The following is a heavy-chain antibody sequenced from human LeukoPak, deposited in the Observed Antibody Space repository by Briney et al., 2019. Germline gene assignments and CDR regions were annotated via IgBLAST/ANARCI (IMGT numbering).Heavy chain of an antibody. D-gene: IGHD6-13*01. CDR1: GGTFSSYA. V-gene: IGHV1-69*05. CDR3: ARDGRGSSSWYS. Sequence: GASVKVSCKASGGTFSSYAISWVRQAPGQGLEWMGGIIPIFGTANYAQKFQGRVTITTDESTSTAYMELSSLRSEDTAVYYCARDGRGSSSWYSWGQGTLVTVSS. CDR2: IIPIFGTA. J-gene: IGHJ4*02.